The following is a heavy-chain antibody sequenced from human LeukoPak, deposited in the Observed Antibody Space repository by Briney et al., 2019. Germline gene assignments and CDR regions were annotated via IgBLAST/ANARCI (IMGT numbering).Heavy chain of an antibody. CDR1: GGTFSSFA. J-gene: IGHJ5*02. CDR2: IIPIFGTA. D-gene: IGHD3-3*01. CDR3: ARSPGGYYDFWSGTNWFDP. Sequence: ASVKVSCKASGGTFSSFAISWVRQAPGQGLEWMGGIIPIFGTANYAQKFQGRVTITTDESTSTAYMELSSLRSEDTAVYYCARSPGGYYDFWSGTNWFDPWGQGTLVTVSS. V-gene: IGHV1-69*05.